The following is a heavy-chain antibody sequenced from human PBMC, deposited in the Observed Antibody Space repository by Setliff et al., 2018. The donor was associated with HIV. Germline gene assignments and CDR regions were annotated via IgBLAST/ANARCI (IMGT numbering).Heavy chain of an antibody. D-gene: IGHD5-12*01. CDR1: ELTFSTHA. CDR2: ISYDGTNK. V-gene: IGHV3-30-3*01. Sequence: PGGSLRLSCAASELTFSTHAIHWVRQAPGKGLEWVAVISYDGTNKYYGDSVKGRFTISRDNSKKTLYLQMNSLSGDDTAVYYCARDSAIVTTIIDHYYGMDVWGQGTTVTVSS. CDR3: ARDSAIVTTIIDHYYGMDV. J-gene: IGHJ6*02.